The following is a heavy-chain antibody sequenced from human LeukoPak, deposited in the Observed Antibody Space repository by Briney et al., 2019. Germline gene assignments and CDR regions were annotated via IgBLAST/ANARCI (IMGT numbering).Heavy chain of an antibody. CDR1: GDSISSYY. Sequence: PSETLSLTCSVSGDSISSYYWSWIRQPPGKGLEWIGYIYYSGSTNYNPSLKSRVTISVDTSKNQFSLKLSSVTAADTAVYYCARSPIDGSGSSVEWFDPWGQGTLVTVSS. CDR3: ARSPIDGSGSSVEWFDP. V-gene: IGHV4-59*01. CDR2: IYYSGST. D-gene: IGHD3-10*01. J-gene: IGHJ5*02.